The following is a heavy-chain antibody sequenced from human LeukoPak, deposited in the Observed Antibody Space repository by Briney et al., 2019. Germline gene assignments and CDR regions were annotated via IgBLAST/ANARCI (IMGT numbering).Heavy chain of an antibody. V-gene: IGHV4-39*07. CDR1: GGSISSSSYY. Sequence: PSETLSLTCTVSGGSISSSSYYWGWIRQPPGTGLEWIGNIYYSGSTYYNPSLKSRVTISVDMSKNQFSLKLSSVTAADTAVYYCARDPGRWQQLGYFDYWGQGTLVTVSS. CDR2: IYYSGST. J-gene: IGHJ4*02. CDR3: ARDPGRWQQLGYFDY. D-gene: IGHD5-24*01.